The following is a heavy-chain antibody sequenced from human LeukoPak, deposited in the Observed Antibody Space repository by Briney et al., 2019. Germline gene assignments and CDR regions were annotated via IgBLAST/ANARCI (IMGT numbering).Heavy chain of an antibody. J-gene: IGHJ6*03. CDR3: ARERWTTIFGVITPIYYMDV. Sequence: SETLSLTCTVSGVSISSYSWSWIRQPAGKGLEWIGRIYTSGSTNYNPSLKSRVTMSVDTSKNQFSLRLSSVTAADTAVYYCARERWTTIFGVITPIYYMDVWGKGTTVTVSS. CDR1: GVSISSYS. D-gene: IGHD3-3*01. CDR2: IYTSGST. V-gene: IGHV4-4*07.